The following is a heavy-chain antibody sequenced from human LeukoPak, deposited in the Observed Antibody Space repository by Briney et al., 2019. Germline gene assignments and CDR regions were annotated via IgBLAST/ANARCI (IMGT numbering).Heavy chain of an antibody. Sequence: GGSLRLSCAASEFIFSNYWVSWVRQGPGEGPEWVANINQGGSEKYYVDSVKGRFTISRDNAKNSLDLQMNSLRVEDTAIYYCARLVVPPGNRGWYYERWGQGTLVTVSS. CDR2: INQGGSEK. D-gene: IGHD2-2*01. CDR3: ARLVVPPGNRGWYYER. CDR1: EFIFSNYW. V-gene: IGHV3-7*03. J-gene: IGHJ4*02.